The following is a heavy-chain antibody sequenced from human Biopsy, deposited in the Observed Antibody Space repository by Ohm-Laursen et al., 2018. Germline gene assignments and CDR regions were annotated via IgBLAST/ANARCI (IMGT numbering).Heavy chain of an antibody. D-gene: IGHD4-11*01. CDR2: IYYSVMT. V-gene: IGHV4-59*01. CDR3: ARDSGILNYGNFKYYHYYGMDV. J-gene: IGHJ6*02. CDR1: GFTFSSYS. Sequence: LSCAASGFTFSSYSMNWVRQAPGKGLEWIGHIYYSVMTNYNPSLQSRVSISVDTSRNQVSLTLSSVTAADTAVYYCARDSGILNYGNFKYYHYYGMDVWGQGTKVTVSS.